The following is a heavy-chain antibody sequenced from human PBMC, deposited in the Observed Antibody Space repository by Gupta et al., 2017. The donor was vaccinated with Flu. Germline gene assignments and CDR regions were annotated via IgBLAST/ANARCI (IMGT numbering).Heavy chain of an antibody. V-gene: IGHV3-48*03. CDR3: ARDFYDSSGYYSKGLDAFDI. D-gene: IGHD3-22*01. Sequence: EVQLVESGGGLVQPGGSLRLSCAASGFTFRSYEMNWVRQAPGKGLEWVSYISSSGSTIYYADSVKGRFTISRDNAKNSLYLQMNSLRAEDTAVYYCARDFYDSSGYYSKGLDAFDIWGQGTMVTVSS. J-gene: IGHJ3*02. CDR2: ISSSGSTI. CDR1: GFTFRSYE.